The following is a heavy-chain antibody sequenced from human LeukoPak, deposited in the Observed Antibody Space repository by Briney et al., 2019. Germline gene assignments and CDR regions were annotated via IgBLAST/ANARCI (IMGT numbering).Heavy chain of an antibody. CDR1: GDSMNSFTYF. CDR2: VFYSGST. D-gene: IGHD5-18*01. V-gene: IGHV4-31*03. Sequence: SETLSLTCTVSGDSMNSFTYFWTWIRQHPGKGLEWIGYVFYSGSTYLNPSLKRRLTMSSDTPNNQFSLHLTSVTAADTAVYYCARGGRGYSYGLDSWGQGIPVTVSS. CDR3: ARGGRGYSYGLDS. J-gene: IGHJ5*01.